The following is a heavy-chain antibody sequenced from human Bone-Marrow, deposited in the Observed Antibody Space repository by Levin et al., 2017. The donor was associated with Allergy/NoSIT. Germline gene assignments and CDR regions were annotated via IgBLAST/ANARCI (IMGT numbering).Heavy chain of an antibody. V-gene: IGHV3-30*04. CDR3: AREDIVLMVYGPYNWFDP. CDR2: ISYDGSNK. D-gene: IGHD2-8*01. J-gene: IGHJ5*02. CDR1: GFTFSSYA. Sequence: GGSLRLSCAASGFTFSSYAMHWVRQAPGKGLEWVAVISYDGSNKYYADSVKGRFTISRDNSKNTLYLQMNSLRAEDTAVYYCAREDIVLMVYGPYNWFDPWGQGTLVTVSS.